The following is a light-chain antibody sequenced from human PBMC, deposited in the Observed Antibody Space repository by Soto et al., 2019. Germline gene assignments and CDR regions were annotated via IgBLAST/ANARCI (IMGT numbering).Light chain of an antibody. J-gene: IGKJ2*01. Sequence: DIQMTQSPSTLSASVGDRVTITCRASPSISTWLAWYQQKPGKAPKLLIYTASSLMNGVPSRFSGSGSGTEFTLTIYSLQPDDFASYYCQQYNGYPHTFGQGTKLEIK. CDR1: PSISTW. V-gene: IGKV1-5*03. CDR3: QQYNGYPHT. CDR2: TAS.